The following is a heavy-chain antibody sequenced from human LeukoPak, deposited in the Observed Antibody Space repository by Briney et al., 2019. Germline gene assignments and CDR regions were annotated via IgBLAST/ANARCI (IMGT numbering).Heavy chain of an antibody. CDR1: GGSISSGSYY. CDR2: IYTSGST. J-gene: IGHJ4*02. CDR3: ARDRVAAAGIFDY. V-gene: IGHV4-61*02. D-gene: IGHD6-13*01. Sequence: SETLSLTCTVSGGSISSGSYYWSWIRQPAGKGLEWIGRIYTSGSTNYNPSLKSRVTISVDTSKNQFSLKLNSVTAADTAVYYCARDRVAAAGIFDYWGQGTLVTVSS.